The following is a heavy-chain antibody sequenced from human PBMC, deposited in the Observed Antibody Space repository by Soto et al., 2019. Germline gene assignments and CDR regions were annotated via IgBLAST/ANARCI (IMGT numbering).Heavy chain of an antibody. V-gene: IGHV3-21*01. Sequence: GGSLRLSCAASGFTFSSYSMNWVRQAPGKGLEWVSSISSSSSYIYYADSVKGRFTISRDNAKNSLYLQMNSLRAEDTAVYNWARDSSPVFTQYHWGKGPRVTVPS. CDR3: ARDSSPVFTQYH. J-gene: IGHJ5*02. CDR2: ISSSSSYI. D-gene: IGHD6-6*01. CDR1: GFTFSSYS.